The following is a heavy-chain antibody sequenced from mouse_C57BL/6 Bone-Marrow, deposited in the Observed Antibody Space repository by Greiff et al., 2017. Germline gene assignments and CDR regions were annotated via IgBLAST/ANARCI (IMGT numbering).Heavy chain of an antibody. CDR1: GFNIKDDY. CDR2: IDPENGDT. Sequence: DVKLQESGAELVRPGASVKLSCTASGFNIKDDYMHWVKQRPEQGLEWIGWIDPENGDTEYASKFQGKATITADTSSNTAYLQLSSLTSEDTAVYYCTVYDGYYEAYWGQGTLVTVSA. J-gene: IGHJ3*01. D-gene: IGHD2-3*01. CDR3: TVYDGYYEAY. V-gene: IGHV14-4*01.